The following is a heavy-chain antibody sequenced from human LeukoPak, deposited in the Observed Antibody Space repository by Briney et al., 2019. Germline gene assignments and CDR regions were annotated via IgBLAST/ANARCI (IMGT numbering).Heavy chain of an antibody. CDR2: INHSGST. V-gene: IGHV4-34*01. Sequence: PSETLSLTCAVYGGSFSGYYWSWIRQPPGKGLEWIGEINHSGSTNYNPSLKSRVTISVDTSKNQFSLKLSSVTAADTAVYYCARGSFWSGYSTKNYFDYWGQGTLVTVSS. J-gene: IGHJ4*02. CDR1: GGSFSGYY. D-gene: IGHD3-3*01. CDR3: ARGSFWSGYSTKNYFDY.